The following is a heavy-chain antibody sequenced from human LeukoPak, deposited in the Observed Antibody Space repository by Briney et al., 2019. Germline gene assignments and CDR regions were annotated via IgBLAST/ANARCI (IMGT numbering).Heavy chain of an antibody. J-gene: IGHJ6*02. CDR2: INPNSGGT. D-gene: IGHD3-10*01. V-gene: IGHV1-2*02. CDR1: GYTLTFYY. Sequence: ASVKVSFKSAGYTLTFYYLHCGRHAPGQGLEWMGWINPNSGGTNYAQKFQGRVTMTRDTSISTAYMELSRLRSDDTAVYYCARDLSITIVRDTTHDYGMDVWGQGTTVTVSS. CDR3: ARDLSITIVRDTTHDYGMDV.